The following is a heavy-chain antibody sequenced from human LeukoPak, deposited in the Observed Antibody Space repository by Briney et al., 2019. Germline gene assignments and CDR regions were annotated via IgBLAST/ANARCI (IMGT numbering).Heavy chain of an antibody. CDR2: INHSGST. D-gene: IGHD2-15*01. CDR1: GGSFSGYY. J-gene: IGHJ5*02. V-gene: IGHV4-34*01. Sequence: TSETLSLTCAVYGGSFSGYYWSWIRQPPGKGLEWIGEINHSGSTNYNPSLKSRVTISVDTSKNQFSLKLSSVTAADTAVYYCATVPPSYCSGGSCYSERSWFDPWGQGTLVTVSS. CDR3: ATVPPSYCSGGSCYSERSWFDP.